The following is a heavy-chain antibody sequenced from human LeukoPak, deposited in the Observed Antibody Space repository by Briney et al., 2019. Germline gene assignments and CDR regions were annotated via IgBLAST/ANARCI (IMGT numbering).Heavy chain of an antibody. CDR1: GYTFTSYG. CDR3: ARETTSLYYFDY. D-gene: IGHD1-26*01. CDR2: IIAIFGTA. V-gene: IGHV1-69*13. Sequence: GAPVKVSCKASGYTFTSYGISWVRQAPGQGLEWMGGIIAIFGTANYAQKFQGRVTITADEPTSTAYMELSSLRSEDTAVYYCARETTSLYYFDYWGQGTLVTVSS. J-gene: IGHJ4*02.